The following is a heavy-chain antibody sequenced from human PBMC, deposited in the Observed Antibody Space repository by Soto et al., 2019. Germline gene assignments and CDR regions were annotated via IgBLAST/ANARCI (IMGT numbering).Heavy chain of an antibody. J-gene: IGHJ4*02. V-gene: IGHV3-21*01. CDR3: ARESEDLTSNFDY. CDR2: ISSTTNYI. Sequence: WWSLRVPCSASVFTCNRYSMNWFRQAPGKGLEWVSSISSTTNYIYYADSMKGRFTVSRDNAKNSVYLEMNSLSAEDTALYYCARESEDLTSNFDYWGQGTRVTVSS. CDR1: VFTCNRYS.